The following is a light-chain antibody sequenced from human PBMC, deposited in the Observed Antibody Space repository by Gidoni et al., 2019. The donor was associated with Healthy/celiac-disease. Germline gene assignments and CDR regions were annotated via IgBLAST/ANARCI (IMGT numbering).Light chain of an antibody. CDR2: GAS. CDR1: QSVSSSY. CDR3: QQYGSSLGFT. J-gene: IGKJ3*01. V-gene: IGKV3-20*01. Sequence: ECVLTQSPGTLSLSPGERATLSCRASQSVSSSYLAWYQQKPGQAPRLLIYGASSRATGIPDRFSGSGSGTDFTLTISRLEPEDFAVYYCQQYGSSLGFTFGPGTKVDIK.